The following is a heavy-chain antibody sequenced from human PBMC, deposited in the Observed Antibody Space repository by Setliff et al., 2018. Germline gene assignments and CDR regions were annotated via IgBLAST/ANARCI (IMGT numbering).Heavy chain of an antibody. Sequence: SETLSLTCTVYGGSLSNYYWNWIRQPPGKGLEWIGYIYFSGSTYYNPSLKSRVTLSLDTSKNQFSLKLNSVTAADTALYFCAREVAGTYHYFDPWGQGTLVTV. D-gene: IGHD6-19*01. CDR1: GGSLSNYY. V-gene: IGHV4-30-4*08. J-gene: IGHJ5*02. CDR2: IYFSGST. CDR3: AREVAGTYHYFDP.